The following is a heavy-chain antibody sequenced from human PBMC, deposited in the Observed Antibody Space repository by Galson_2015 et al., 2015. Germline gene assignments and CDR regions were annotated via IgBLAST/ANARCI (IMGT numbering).Heavy chain of an antibody. V-gene: IGHV6-1*01. CDR1: GDSVSNSDAS. Sequence: CAISGDSVSNSDASWNWIRQCPSRGLEWLGRTYYRSKWGNDYAVSVKSRITIKPDTSKNHFSLQLNSVTPEDTAVYYCVRDTGWGFDYLGQGALVTVSS. CDR2: TYYRSKWGN. CDR3: VRDTGWGFDY. D-gene: IGHD1-14*01. J-gene: IGHJ4*02.